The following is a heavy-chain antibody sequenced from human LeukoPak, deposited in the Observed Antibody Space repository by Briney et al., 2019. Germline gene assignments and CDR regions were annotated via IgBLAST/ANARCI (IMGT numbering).Heavy chain of an antibody. J-gene: IGHJ4*02. CDR1: GYTFTSYG. D-gene: IGHD6-25*01. CDR3: ARSTSPASRSGLGH. Sequence: ASVKVSCKASGYTFTSYGISWVRQAPGQGLEWMGWISAYNGNTNYAQKLQGRVTMTTDTSTSTAYMELRSLRSDDTAVYYCARSTSPASRSGLGHWGQGTQVTVSS. CDR2: ISAYNGNT. V-gene: IGHV1-18*01.